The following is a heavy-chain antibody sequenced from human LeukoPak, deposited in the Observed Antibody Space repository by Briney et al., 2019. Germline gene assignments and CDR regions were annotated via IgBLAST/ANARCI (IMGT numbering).Heavy chain of an antibody. J-gene: IGHJ5*02. Sequence: ASVKVSCKVSGYTLTELSMHWVRQAPGKGLEWMGGFDPEDGETIYAQKFQGRVTMTEDTSTDTAYMELSSLRSEDTAVYYRATGYSSSWDWFDPWGQGTLVTVSS. V-gene: IGHV1-24*01. D-gene: IGHD6-13*01. CDR2: FDPEDGET. CDR3: ATGYSSSWDWFDP. CDR1: GYTLTELS.